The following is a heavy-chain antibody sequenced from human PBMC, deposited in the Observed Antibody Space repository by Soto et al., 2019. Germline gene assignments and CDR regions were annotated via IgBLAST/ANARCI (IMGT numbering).Heavy chain of an antibody. CDR3: ARSLPDYGDSPGEGGRRGRSVVRTGGNYYYYYYMDV. CDR1: GSTFSSYT. V-gene: IGHV1-69*02. D-gene: IGHD4-17*01. Sequence: GASVKVSCKASGSTFSSYTISWVRPAPGQGLERMGRIIPILGIANYAQNFQGRVTITTDKSTSTAYMELSSLRSEDTAVYYCARSLPDYGDSPGEGGRRGRSVVRTGGNYYYYYYMDVWGKGTTVTVSS. J-gene: IGHJ6*03. CDR2: IIPILGIA.